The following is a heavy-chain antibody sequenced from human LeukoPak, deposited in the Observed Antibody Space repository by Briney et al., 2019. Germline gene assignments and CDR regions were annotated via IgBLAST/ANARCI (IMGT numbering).Heavy chain of an antibody. J-gene: IGHJ6*02. V-gene: IGHV4-39*07. CDR2: IYYSGST. Sequence: PSETLSLTCTVSGGSISSSSYYWGWIRQPPGKGLEWIGSIYYSGSTYYNPSLKSRVTISVDTSKNQFSLKLSSVTAADTAVYYCAREGSSGEGGYYCGMDVWGQGTTVTVSS. CDR1: GGSISSSSYY. D-gene: IGHD3-22*01. CDR3: AREGSSGEGGYYCGMDV.